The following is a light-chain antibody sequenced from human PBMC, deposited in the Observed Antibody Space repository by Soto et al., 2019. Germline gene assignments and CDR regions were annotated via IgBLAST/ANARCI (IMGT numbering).Light chain of an antibody. V-gene: IGKV3-20*01. CDR2: DAS. Sequence: EIVLTQSPGTLSLSPGERATLSCRASQSVSSSYLAWYQQKPGQAPRLLIYDASSRATGIQDSFSGSGSGTDFTLTISRLEPEDFVVYYCQQYGSSPLTFGGGTKVEIK. J-gene: IGKJ4*01. CDR3: QQYGSSPLT. CDR1: QSVSSSY.